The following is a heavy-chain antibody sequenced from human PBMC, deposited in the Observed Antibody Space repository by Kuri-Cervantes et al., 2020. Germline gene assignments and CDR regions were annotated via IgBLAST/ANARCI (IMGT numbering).Heavy chain of an antibody. D-gene: IGHD3-10*01. J-gene: IGHJ2*01. CDR2: IWYDGSNK. Sequence: GGSLRLSCAASGFTFSSYGMHWVRQAPGKGLEWVAVIWYDGSNKYYADSVKGRFTISRDNSKTTLYLQMNSLRADDTAVYYCAKVVFGTWPTSPYWYFDLWGRGSLVTVSS. V-gene: IGHV3-33*06. CDR3: AKVVFGTWPTSPYWYFDL. CDR1: GFTFSSYG.